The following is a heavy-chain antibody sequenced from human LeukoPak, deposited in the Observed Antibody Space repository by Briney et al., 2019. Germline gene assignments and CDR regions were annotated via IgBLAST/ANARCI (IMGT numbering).Heavy chain of an antibody. V-gene: IGHV4-61*01. J-gene: IGHJ6*02. CDR2: IYYSGST. D-gene: IGHD3-10*01. CDR3: ARQTPWFGELNTYYYGMDV. CDR1: GGSVSSGSYY. Sequence: SETLSLTCTVSGGSVSSGSYYWSWIRQPPGKGLEWIGYIYYSGSTNYNPSLKSRVTISVDTSKNQFSLKLSSVTAADTAVYYCARQTPWFGELNTYYYGMDVWGQGTTVTVSS.